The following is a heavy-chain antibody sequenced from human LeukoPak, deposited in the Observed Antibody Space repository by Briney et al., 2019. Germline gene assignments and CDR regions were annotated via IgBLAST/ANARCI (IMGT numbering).Heavy chain of an antibody. J-gene: IGHJ4*02. Sequence: ASVKVSCKASGYTFTGYYMHWVRQAPGQGLEWMGWINPNSGGTNYAQKFQGRVTMTRDTSISTAYMELSRLRSDDTAVYYCARNFYFDSSGYYHYWGQGTLVSVSS. D-gene: IGHD3-22*01. CDR2: INPNSGGT. V-gene: IGHV1-2*02. CDR3: ARNFYFDSSGYYHY. CDR1: GYTFTGYY.